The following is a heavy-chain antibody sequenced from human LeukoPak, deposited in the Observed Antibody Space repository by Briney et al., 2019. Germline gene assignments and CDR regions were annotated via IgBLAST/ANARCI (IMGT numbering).Heavy chain of an antibody. CDR1: GFTSIAYA. J-gene: IGHJ6*02. CDR3: ARNQQLGGHSYYYYGMDV. Sequence: GGSLRLSCAGSGFTSIAYALTWARQAPGKGLEWVSGISGGGVTTYYADSVKGRFTISRDNSKNTLYLQMNSLRADDTAIYYCARNQQLGGHSYYYYGMDVWGQGTTVTVSS. CDR2: ISGGGVTT. D-gene: IGHD3-16*01. V-gene: IGHV3-23*01.